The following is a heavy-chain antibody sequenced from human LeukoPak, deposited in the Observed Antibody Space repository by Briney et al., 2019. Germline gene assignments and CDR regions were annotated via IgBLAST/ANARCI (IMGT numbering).Heavy chain of an antibody. CDR3: AIVRITMIVVVPYYMDV. Sequence: SETLSLTCAVYGGSFSGYYWGWIRQPPGKGLEWIGEINHSGSTNYNPSLKSRVTISVDTSKNQFSLKLSSVTAADTAVYYCAIVRITMIVVVPYYMDVWGKGTTVTVSS. D-gene: IGHD3-22*01. CDR1: GGSFSGYY. CDR2: INHSGST. V-gene: IGHV4-34*01. J-gene: IGHJ6*03.